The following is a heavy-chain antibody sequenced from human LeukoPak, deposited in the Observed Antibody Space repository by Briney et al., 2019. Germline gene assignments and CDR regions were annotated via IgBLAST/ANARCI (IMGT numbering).Heavy chain of an antibody. V-gene: IGHV4-39*01. CDR2: IYYSGRA. D-gene: IGHD3-22*01. J-gene: IGHJ1*01. Sequence: PSETLSLTCSVSGDSVSRSDSYWDWIRQPPGKGLEWIGTIYYSGRAYYSPSLKSRVTMSVDPSNNQFSLNLRSVTAADTAVYYCARRRYYDGSGYLEWGQGTLLSVSS. CDR3: ARRRYYDGSGYLE. CDR1: GDSVSRSDSY.